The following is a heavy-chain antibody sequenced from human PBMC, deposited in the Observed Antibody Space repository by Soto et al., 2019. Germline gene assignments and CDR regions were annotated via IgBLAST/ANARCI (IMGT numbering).Heavy chain of an antibody. D-gene: IGHD3-16*01. CDR1: GGTFSSYA. J-gene: IGHJ4*02. CDR3: ASERGEHDYVWGINRY. Sequence: QVQLVQSGAEVKKPGSSVKVSCKASGGTFSSYAISWVRQAPGQGLEWMGGIIPIFGTANYAQKFQGRVTITANKSTSTAYMELSSLRSDDTAVYYCASERGEHDYVWGINRYWGQGTLVTVSS. V-gene: IGHV1-69*06. CDR2: IIPIFGTA.